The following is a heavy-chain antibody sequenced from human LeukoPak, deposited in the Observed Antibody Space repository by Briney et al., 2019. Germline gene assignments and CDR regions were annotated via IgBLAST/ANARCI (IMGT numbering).Heavy chain of an antibody. CDR2: LYSGGGA. J-gene: IGHJ3*02. D-gene: IGHD2-15*01. CDR3: ARGKTSDDIVEDAFDI. V-gene: IGHV3-66*01. Sequence: GGSLRLSCAASGFSVNTNYMTWVRQTPGKGLEWVSVLYSGGGAYYADSVKDRFTISRDYSQNTLLLQMNSLRAEDTALYYCARGKTSDDIVEDAFDIWGQGTMVAVSS. CDR1: GFSVNTNY.